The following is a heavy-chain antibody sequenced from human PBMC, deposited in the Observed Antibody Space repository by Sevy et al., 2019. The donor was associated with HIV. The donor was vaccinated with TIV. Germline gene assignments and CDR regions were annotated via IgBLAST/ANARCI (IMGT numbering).Heavy chain of an antibody. CDR3: ARGPENSGYYFLIDY. D-gene: IGHD5-12*01. J-gene: IGHJ4*02. V-gene: IGHV3-30*02. CDR1: GFSFSTYS. CDR2: TRYDSSNT. Sequence: GGSLRLSCSASGFSFSTYSMHWVRQAPGKGLEWVAFTRYDSSNTFYADSVKGRFSISRDNSKNTLYLQMSSLRPEDTALYFCARGPENSGYYFLIDYWGQGTLVTVSS.